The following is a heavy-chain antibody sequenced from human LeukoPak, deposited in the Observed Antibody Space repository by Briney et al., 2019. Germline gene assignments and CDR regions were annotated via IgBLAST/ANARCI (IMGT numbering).Heavy chain of an antibody. CDR3: ARGGWFGEFYYFDY. V-gene: IGHV4-59*08. J-gene: IGHJ4*02. CDR2: IYYSGST. Sequence: TSETLSLTCTVSGGSISSYYWSRIRQPPGKGLEWIGYIYYSGSTNYNPSLKSRVTISVDTSKNQFSLKLSSVTAADTAVYYCARGGWFGEFYYFDYWGQGTLVTVSS. CDR1: GGSISSYY. D-gene: IGHD3-10*01.